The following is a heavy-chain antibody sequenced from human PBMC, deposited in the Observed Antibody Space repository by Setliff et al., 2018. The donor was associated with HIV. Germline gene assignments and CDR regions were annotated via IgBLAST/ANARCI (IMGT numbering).Heavy chain of an antibody. V-gene: IGHV1-3*04. Sequence: ASVKVSCKTSGYTFTSYLMHWLRQAPGQRLEWVGWINTDNGNTKYSQKFQGRGTITRDTSASTAYMELSSLISEDTAVYYCVRDRDIMIDAFNIWGQGTLVTV. CDR1: GYTFTSYL. CDR3: VRDRDIMIDAFNI. CDR2: INTDNGNT. D-gene: IGHD3-16*01. J-gene: IGHJ3*02.